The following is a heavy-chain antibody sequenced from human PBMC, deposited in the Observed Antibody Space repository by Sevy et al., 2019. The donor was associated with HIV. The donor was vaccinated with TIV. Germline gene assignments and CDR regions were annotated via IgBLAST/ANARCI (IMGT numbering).Heavy chain of an antibody. CDR2: LKSDVYGGTV. CDR1: GFTFGDYC. Sequence: GGSLRLSCTASGFTFGDYCMSWVRQAPGKGLEWVAFLKSDVYGGTVDHAASVRGRFVISRDDSKTIAYLQMNDLKTEDTGVYYCSRLTAAQSIFDYWGQGALVTASS. CDR3: SRLTAAQSIFDY. J-gene: IGHJ4*02. D-gene: IGHD6-13*01. V-gene: IGHV3-49*04.